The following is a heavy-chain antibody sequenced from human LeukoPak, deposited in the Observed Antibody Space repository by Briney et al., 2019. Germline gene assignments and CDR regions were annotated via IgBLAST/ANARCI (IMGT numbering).Heavy chain of an antibody. CDR1: GGSISSDY. V-gene: IGHV4-59*01. CDR2: IYYSGST. J-gene: IGHJ2*01. CDR3: ARLFAFPKWHFDL. D-gene: IGHD2-21*01. Sequence: PSETLSLTCTVSGGSISSDYWSWIRQPPGKGLEWIGYIYYSGSTNYYPSLKSRVTISVDTSKNQFSLKLSSVTAADTAVYYCARLFAFPKWHFDLWGRGTLVTVSS.